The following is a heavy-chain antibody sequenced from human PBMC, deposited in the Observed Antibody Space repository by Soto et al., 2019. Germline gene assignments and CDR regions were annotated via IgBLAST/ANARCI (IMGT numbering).Heavy chain of an antibody. D-gene: IGHD2-2*01. V-gene: IGHV3-30-3*01. CDR2: ISYDGSNK. CDR3: LVPAAQAFFDY. J-gene: IGHJ4*02. CDR1: GFTFSSYA. Sequence: GGSLRLSCAASGFTFSSYAMHWVRQAPGKGLEWVAVISYDGSNKYYADSVKGRFTISRDNSKNTLYLQMNSLRAEDTAVYYCLVPAAQAFFDYWGQGTLVTVS.